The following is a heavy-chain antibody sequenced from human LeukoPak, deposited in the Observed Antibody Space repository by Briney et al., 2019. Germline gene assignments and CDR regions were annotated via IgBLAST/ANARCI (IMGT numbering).Heavy chain of an antibody. Sequence: PGGSLRLSCAASGFTFSSYEMNWVRQAPGKRLEWVSYIDSSGNTTYYADSVKGRFTISRDNAKTSLFLQMNSLRAEDTAIYYCAREGCSGYVFDYWGQGTLVTVSS. CDR1: GFTFSSYE. CDR2: IDSSGNTT. D-gene: IGHD5-12*01. J-gene: IGHJ4*02. CDR3: AREGCSGYVFDY. V-gene: IGHV3-48*03.